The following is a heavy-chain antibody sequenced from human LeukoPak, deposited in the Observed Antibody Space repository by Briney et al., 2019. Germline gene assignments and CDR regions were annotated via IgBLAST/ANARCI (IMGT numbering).Heavy chain of an antibody. CDR1: GGSISSSSYY. D-gene: IGHD2-21*02. CDR2: IYYSGST. V-gene: IGHV4-39*01. Sequence: SPSETLSLTCTVSGGSISSSSYYWGWIRQPPGKGLEWIGSIYYSGSTYYNPSLKSRVTISVDTSKNQFSLKLSSVTAADTAVYYCARQGRVVVTATSYWYFDLWGRGTLVTVSS. CDR3: ARQGRVVVTATSYWYFDL. J-gene: IGHJ2*01.